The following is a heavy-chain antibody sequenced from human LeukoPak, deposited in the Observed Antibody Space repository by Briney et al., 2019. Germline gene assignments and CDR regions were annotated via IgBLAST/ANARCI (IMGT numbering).Heavy chain of an antibody. CDR3: ARGKDY. J-gene: IGHJ4*02. CDR2: IYHSGST. Sequence: SETLSLTCAVSGYSISSGYYWGWIRQPPGKGLEWIGSIYHSGSTYYNPSLKSRVTISVDTSKNQFSLKLSSVTAADTAVYYCARGKDYWGQGTLVTVSS. CDR1: GYSISSGYY. V-gene: IGHV4-38-2*01.